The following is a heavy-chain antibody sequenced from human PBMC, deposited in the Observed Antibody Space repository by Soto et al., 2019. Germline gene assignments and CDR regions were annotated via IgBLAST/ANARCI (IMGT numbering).Heavy chain of an antibody. J-gene: IGHJ4*02. CDR2: VSHRGST. Sequence: LSETLSLTCAVNGGSFTGYYGCWIRQSPGKGLEWIGEVSHRGSTNYNPSLKSRVTISIDTSKNQFFLKLNSVTAADTGMYYCARNGGSTWYYFDSWGQGTVVT. D-gene: IGHD6-13*01. CDR3: ARNGGSTWYYFDS. V-gene: IGHV4-34*01. CDR1: GGSFTGYY.